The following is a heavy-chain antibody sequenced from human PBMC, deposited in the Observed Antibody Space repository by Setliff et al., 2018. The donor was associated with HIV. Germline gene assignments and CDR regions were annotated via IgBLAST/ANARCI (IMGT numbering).Heavy chain of an antibody. D-gene: IGHD2-21*02. CDR1: GYSFTNYW. Sequence: LKISCKGSGYSFTNYWIGWVRQMPGKGLEWMGIIYPGDSDTRYSPSFQGQVTISADKSISTAYLQWSSLKASDTAMYYCARLSVVTATRIYYFDYWGQGTLVTAPQ. CDR2: IYPGDSDT. V-gene: IGHV5-51*01. J-gene: IGHJ4*02. CDR3: ARLSVVTATRIYYFDY.